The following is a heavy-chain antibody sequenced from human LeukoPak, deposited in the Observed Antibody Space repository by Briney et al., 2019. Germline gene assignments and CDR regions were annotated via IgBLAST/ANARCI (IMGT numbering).Heavy chain of an antibody. J-gene: IGHJ5*02. CDR1: GASISNYY. CDR2: ISFSGSN. CDR3: ARDQYHGSGTYAWFDP. D-gene: IGHD3-10*01. Sequence: SETLSLTCTVSGASISNYYWSWIRQPPGKKLGWIAYISFSGSNNYNPSFKPRVTTSLDTSKNQFSLKLSSVTAADTAVYYCARDQYHGSGTYAWFDPWGQGTLVTVSS. V-gene: IGHV4-59*01.